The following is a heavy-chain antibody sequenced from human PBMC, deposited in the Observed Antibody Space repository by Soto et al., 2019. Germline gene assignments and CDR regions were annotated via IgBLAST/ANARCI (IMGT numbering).Heavy chain of an antibody. J-gene: IGHJ4*02. CDR1: GASISNGYYY. D-gene: IGHD2-15*01. V-gene: IGHV4-31*03. Sequence: SETLSLTCTVSGASISNGYYYWSWVRQNPGKGLEWIGHIYHSGRTYYNPSLKSRVTISVDTSKNQFSLNLSSVTAADTAVYYCARWVEVSLDYFDSWGQGTPVTVS. CDR2: IYHSGRT. CDR3: ARWVEVSLDYFDS.